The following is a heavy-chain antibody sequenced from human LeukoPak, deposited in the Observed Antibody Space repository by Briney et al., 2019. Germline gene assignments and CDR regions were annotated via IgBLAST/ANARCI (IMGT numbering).Heavy chain of an antibody. J-gene: IGHJ3*02. CDR2: ISWNSGNI. CDR1: GFRFEEYA. V-gene: IGHV3-9*01. Sequence: GGSLRLSCAASGFRFEEYAMHWVRQVPGKGLEWVSGISWNSGNIGYADSIKGRFIVSRDNAKNSLYLEMNSLRAEDTAVYYCAKEKCSSTSCYLPAMAFDIWGQGTMVTVSS. D-gene: IGHD2-2*01. CDR3: AKEKCSSTSCYLPAMAFDI.